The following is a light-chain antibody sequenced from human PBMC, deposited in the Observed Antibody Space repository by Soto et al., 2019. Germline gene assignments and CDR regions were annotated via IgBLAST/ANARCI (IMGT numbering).Light chain of an antibody. CDR3: QQRSNWPPIT. V-gene: IGKV3-11*01. J-gene: IGKJ1*01. CDR2: DSS. CDR1: QSVSDY. Sequence: GERATLFCRASQSVSDYLAWYQQKPGQAPRLLIYDSSTRATGIPARFSGSGSGTDFTLTISNLEPEDFAVYYCQQRSNWPPITFGQGTKVDIK.